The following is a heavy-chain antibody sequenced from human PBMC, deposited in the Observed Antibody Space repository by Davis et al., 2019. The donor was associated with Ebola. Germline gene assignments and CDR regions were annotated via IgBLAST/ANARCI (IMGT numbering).Heavy chain of an antibody. CDR3: ARGLHLGELSLDYYYYGMDV. D-gene: IGHD3-16*02. V-gene: IGHV1-2*04. CDR1: GYTFTSYY. Sequence: AALVKVSCKASGYTFTSYYMHWVRQAPGQGLEWMGWINPNSGGTNYAQKFQGWVTMTRDTSISTAYMELSRLRSDDTAVYYCARGLHLGELSLDYYYYGMDVWGQGTTVTVSS. CDR2: INPNSGGT. J-gene: IGHJ6*02.